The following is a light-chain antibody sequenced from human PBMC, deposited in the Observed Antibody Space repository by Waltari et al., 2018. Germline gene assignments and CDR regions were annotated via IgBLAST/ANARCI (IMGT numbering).Light chain of an antibody. CDR2: NAS. CDR1: QSSSKW. Sequence: DIQMTQSPSTLSASVGDRVICSCRASQSSSKWLAWYQQKPGKAPKLLIYNASTLESEVPSRFSGSGSGTEFTLTICSLQPEDFATYFCQQYNSYSLLSFGGGTKVEIK. J-gene: IGKJ4*01. CDR3: QQYNSYSLLS. V-gene: IGKV1-5*03.